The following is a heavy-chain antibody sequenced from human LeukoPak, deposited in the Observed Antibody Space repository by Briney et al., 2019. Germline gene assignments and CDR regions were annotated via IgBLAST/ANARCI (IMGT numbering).Heavy chain of an antibody. Sequence: ASVKVSCKASGYTFTSYYMHWVRQAPGQGLEWMGWVNPDNGVTHFSQKFQGRVTMTSDTSINTACMELSRLISDDTAVYYCAGDGYNSRRFFDYWGQGTLVTVSS. J-gene: IGHJ4*02. CDR3: AGDGYNSRRFFDY. D-gene: IGHD5-24*01. CDR2: VNPDNGVT. CDR1: GYTFTSYY. V-gene: IGHV1-2*02.